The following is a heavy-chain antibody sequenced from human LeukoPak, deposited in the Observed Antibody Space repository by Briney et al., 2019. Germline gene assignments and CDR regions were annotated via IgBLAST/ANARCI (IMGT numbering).Heavy chain of an antibody. Sequence: PSETLSLTCTVSGGSISSNNYYWGWIRQPPGKGLEWIGSIYYSGSTPYNPSLKSRVTISVDTSKNQFSLKLSSVTAADTAVYYCAREERYSSSWSDFDYWGQGTLVTVSS. CDR1: GGSISSNNYY. V-gene: IGHV4-39*07. CDR2: IYYSGST. CDR3: AREERYSSSWSDFDY. J-gene: IGHJ4*02. D-gene: IGHD6-13*01.